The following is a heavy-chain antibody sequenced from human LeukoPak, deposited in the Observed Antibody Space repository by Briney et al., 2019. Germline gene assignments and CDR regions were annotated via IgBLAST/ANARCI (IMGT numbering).Heavy chain of an antibody. CDR1: GGSISSGGYY. D-gene: IGHD6-6*01. CDR2: IYHSGST. V-gene: IGHV4-30-2*01. Sequence: SQTLSLTCTVSGGSISSGGYYWSWIRQPPGKGLEWIGYIYHSGSTYYNPSLKSRVTISVDRSKNQFSLKLSSVTAADTAVYYCARGVHSGSPESPYYYYMDVWGKGTTVTVSS. CDR3: ARGVHSGSPESPYYYYMDV. J-gene: IGHJ6*03.